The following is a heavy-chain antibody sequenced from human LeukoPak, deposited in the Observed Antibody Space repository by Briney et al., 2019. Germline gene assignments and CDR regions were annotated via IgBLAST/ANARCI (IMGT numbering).Heavy chain of an antibody. D-gene: IGHD5-24*01. Sequence: GGSLRLSCAASGFTFSDYYMSWVRQAPGKGLEWVSYISSSSSYTNYADSVKGRFTISRDNAKNSLYLQMNSLRAEDTAIYYCTRVGYIDEGIDYWGQGTLVTVSS. CDR2: ISSSSSYT. V-gene: IGHV3-11*06. J-gene: IGHJ4*02. CDR1: GFTFSDYY. CDR3: TRVGYIDEGIDY.